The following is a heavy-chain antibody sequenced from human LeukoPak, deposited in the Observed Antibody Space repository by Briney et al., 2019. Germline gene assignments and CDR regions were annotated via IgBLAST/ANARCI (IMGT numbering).Heavy chain of an antibody. CDR3: ARGGNAFGP. CDR2: IYSSGST. D-gene: IGHD4-23*01. J-gene: IGHJ5*02. Sequence: SETLSLTCTVSGASISSNYWSWIAQPPGKGLEWIGYIYSSGSTNSNPSLKSRVTMSVDTSKNQFSLKVTSVTAADAAVYYCARGGNAFGPWGQGTVVTVSS. CDR1: GASISSNY. V-gene: IGHV4-59*01.